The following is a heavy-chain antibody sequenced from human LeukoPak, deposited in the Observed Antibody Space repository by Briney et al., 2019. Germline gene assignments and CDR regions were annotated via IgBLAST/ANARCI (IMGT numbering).Heavy chain of an antibody. CDR2: IYYSGST. CDR3: ARDQRYCSSTSCRTYGMDV. D-gene: IGHD2-2*01. V-gene: IGHV4-59*01. CDR1: GGSISSYY. J-gene: IGHJ6*02. Sequence: SETLSLTCTVSGGSISSYYWSWIRQPPGKGLEWIGYIYYSGSTNYNPSLKSRVTISVDTSKNQFSLKLSSVTAADMAVYYCARDQRYCSSTSCRTYGMDVWGQGTTVTVSS.